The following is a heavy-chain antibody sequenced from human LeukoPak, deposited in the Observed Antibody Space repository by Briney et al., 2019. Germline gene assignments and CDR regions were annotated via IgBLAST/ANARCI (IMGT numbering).Heavy chain of an antibody. Sequence: SETLSLTCTVSGDSISSSSSYWGWIRQPPGEGLEWIGSIYYSGSTYYNPSLKSRVTISVDTSKNQFSLKLSSVTAADTAVYYCARVTARGGVVVVAATLFDYWGQGTLVTVSS. CDR2: IYYSGST. CDR1: GDSISSSSSY. J-gene: IGHJ4*02. D-gene: IGHD2-15*01. V-gene: IGHV4-39*01. CDR3: ARVTARGGVVVVAATLFDY.